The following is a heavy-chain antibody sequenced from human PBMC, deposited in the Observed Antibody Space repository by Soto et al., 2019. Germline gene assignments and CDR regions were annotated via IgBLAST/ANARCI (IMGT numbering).Heavy chain of an antibody. J-gene: IGHJ6*03. D-gene: IGHD1-1*01. V-gene: IGHV3-9*01. CDR2: ISWNSGSI. CDR1: GFTFDDYA. Sequence: GGSLRLSCAASGFTFDDYAMHWVRQAPGKGLEWVSGISWNSGSIGYADSVKGRFTISRDNAKNSLYLQMNSLRAEDTALYYCAKDGAGTTTYYYYYYMDVWGKGTTVTVSS. CDR3: AKDGAGTTTYYYYYYMDV.